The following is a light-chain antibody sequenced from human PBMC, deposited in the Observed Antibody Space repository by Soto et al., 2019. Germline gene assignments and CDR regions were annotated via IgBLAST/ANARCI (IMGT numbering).Light chain of an antibody. CDR3: QQRSSWPLT. Sequence: EIVLTQSPVTLSLSPGERATLSCRASQSVSSYLAWYQQKPGHAPSLLIYDASHRATGIPARFSGSGSGTDFTLTISSLETEDFAVYHCQQRSSWPLTFGGGTKVEIK. CDR2: DAS. CDR1: QSVSSY. J-gene: IGKJ4*01. V-gene: IGKV3-11*01.